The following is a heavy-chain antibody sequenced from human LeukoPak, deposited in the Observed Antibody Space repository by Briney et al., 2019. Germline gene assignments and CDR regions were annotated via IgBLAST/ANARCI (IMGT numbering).Heavy chain of an antibody. V-gene: IGHV3-21*01. CDR2: ISSSSSYI. CDR3: ARDRLVVPAVGWFDP. Sequence: GGSLRLSCAASGFTFSSYSMNWVRQAPGKGLEWVSSISSSSSYIYYADSVKGRFTISRDNAKNSLYLQMNSLRAEDTAVYYCARDRLVVPAVGWFDPWGQGTLVTVSS. CDR1: GFTFSSYS. J-gene: IGHJ5*02. D-gene: IGHD2-2*01.